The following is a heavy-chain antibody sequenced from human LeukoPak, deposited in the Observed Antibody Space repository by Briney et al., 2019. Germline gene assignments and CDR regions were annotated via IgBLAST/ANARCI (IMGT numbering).Heavy chain of an antibody. CDR3: ATGLGYCSSTSCWERG. D-gene: IGHD2-2*01. Sequence: GGSLRLSCAASGFTFSSYAMSWVRQAPGKGLEWASAISGSGGSTYYADSVKGRFTISRDNSKNTLYLQMNSLRAEDTAVYYCATGLGYCSSTSCWERGWGQGTLVTVSS. CDR2: ISGSGGST. J-gene: IGHJ4*02. CDR1: GFTFSSYA. V-gene: IGHV3-23*01.